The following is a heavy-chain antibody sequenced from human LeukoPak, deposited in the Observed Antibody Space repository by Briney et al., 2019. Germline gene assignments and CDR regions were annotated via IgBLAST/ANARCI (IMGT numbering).Heavy chain of an antibody. CDR1: GFTFSNYG. D-gene: IGHD4/OR15-4a*01. Sequence: PGGTLRLSCAASGFTFSNYGMSWVRQAPGKGLEWVSFIYSGTIHYSDSVKGRFTISRDNSKNTLYLQMNSLRAEDTAVYYCARRAGAYSHPYDYWGQGTLVTVSS. CDR2: IYSGTI. CDR3: ARRAGAYSHPYDY. J-gene: IGHJ4*02. V-gene: IGHV3-53*01.